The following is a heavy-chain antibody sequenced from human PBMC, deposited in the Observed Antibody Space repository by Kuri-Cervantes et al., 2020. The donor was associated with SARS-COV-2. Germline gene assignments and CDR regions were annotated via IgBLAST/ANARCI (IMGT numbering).Heavy chain of an antibody. CDR2: INTRSGGT. CDR1: GYTFTDYY. Sequence: ASVKVSCKASGYTFTDYYVHWVRQAPGQGLEWMGWINTRSGGTKYAQKFQGRVTMTRDTSISTAYMELSRLRSDDTAVYYCARDWNYLALSGDAFDIWGQGTMVTVSS. D-gene: IGHD1-7*01. CDR3: ARDWNYLALSGDAFDI. V-gene: IGHV1-2*02. J-gene: IGHJ3*02.